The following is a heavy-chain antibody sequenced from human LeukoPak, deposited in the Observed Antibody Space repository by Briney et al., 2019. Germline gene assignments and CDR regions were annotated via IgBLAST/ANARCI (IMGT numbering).Heavy chain of an antibody. V-gene: IGHV3-30-3*01. CDR3: ARDRQLTMVQGVRFWFDP. CDR1: GFTFSSYA. CDR2: ISYDGSNK. D-gene: IGHD3-10*01. J-gene: IGHJ5*02. Sequence: GGSLRLSCAASGFTFSSYAMHWVRQAPGKGLEWVAVISYDGSNKYYADSVKGRFTISRDNSKNTLYLQMNSLRAEDTAVYYCARDRQLTMVQGVRFWFDPWGQGTLVTVSS.